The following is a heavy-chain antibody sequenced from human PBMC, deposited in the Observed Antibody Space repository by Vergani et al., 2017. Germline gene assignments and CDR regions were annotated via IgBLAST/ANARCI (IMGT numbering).Heavy chain of an antibody. V-gene: IGHV3-33*01. J-gene: IGHJ4*02. CDR3: ARDFTVTTPHLSPFDVY. CDR2: IWYDGSNK. D-gene: IGHD4-17*01. Sequence: QVQLVESGGGVVQPGRSLRLSCAASGFTFSSYGMHWVRQAPGKGLEWVAVIWYDGSNKYYADSVKGRFTISRDNSKNTLYLQMNSLRAEDTAVYYCARDFTVTTPHLSPFDVYWGQGTLVTVSS. CDR1: GFTFSSYG.